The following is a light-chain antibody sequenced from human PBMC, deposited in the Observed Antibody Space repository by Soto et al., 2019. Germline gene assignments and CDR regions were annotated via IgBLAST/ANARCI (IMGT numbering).Light chain of an antibody. CDR1: QSVSTN. V-gene: IGKV3-15*01. CDR2: GAS. J-gene: IGKJ5*01. CDR3: QKYNHWPPIT. Sequence: EIVITQSPATLFVSPGERVTLSCRASQSVSTNLAWYQQKPGQAPRLLIYGASTRATGIPARFSGSGSGTEFTLTISSLKSEDFAVYYCQKYNHWPPITFGQGTRLEIK.